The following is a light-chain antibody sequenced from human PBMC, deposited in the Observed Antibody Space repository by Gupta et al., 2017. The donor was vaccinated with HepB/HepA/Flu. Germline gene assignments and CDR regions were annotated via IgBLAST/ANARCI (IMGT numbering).Light chain of an antibody. CDR3: NSRDSSGNRVL. Sequence: SSELTQDPAVSVALGQTVRITCQGDSLRSYYGSWYQQKPGQPPILVIFGKNNRPSGIADRFSGSTSGNTASLTITGAQAEDEADYYCNSRDSSGNRVLFGGGTKVTVL. CDR2: GKN. J-gene: IGLJ2*01. CDR1: SLRSYY. V-gene: IGLV3-19*01.